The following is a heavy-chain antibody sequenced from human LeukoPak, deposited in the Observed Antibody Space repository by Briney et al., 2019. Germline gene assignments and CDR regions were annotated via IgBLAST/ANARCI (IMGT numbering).Heavy chain of an antibody. V-gene: IGHV4-4*02. Sequence: SGTLSLTCAVSGGSISSSNWWSWVRQPPGKGLEWIGEIYHSGSTNYNPSLKSRVTISVDKSKNQFSLKLSSVTAADTAVYYCARAIPNYDSSRGEAFAIWGQGTMVTVSS. CDR1: GGSISSSNW. J-gene: IGHJ3*02. CDR2: IYHSGST. D-gene: IGHD3-22*01. CDR3: ARAIPNYDSSRGEAFAI.